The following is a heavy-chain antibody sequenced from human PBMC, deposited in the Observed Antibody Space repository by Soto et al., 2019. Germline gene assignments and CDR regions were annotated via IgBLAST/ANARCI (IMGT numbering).Heavy chain of an antibody. D-gene: IGHD6-6*01. CDR2: ISAYNGNT. Sequence: ASVKVSCKASGYTFTSYGISWVRQAPGQGLEWMGWISAYNGNTNYAQKLQGRVTMTTDTSTSTAYMELRSLRSDDTAVYYCARAKGIAARPSYYYYYYMDVWGKGTTVTVS. V-gene: IGHV1-18*01. J-gene: IGHJ6*03. CDR1: GYTFTSYG. CDR3: ARAKGIAARPSYYYYYYMDV.